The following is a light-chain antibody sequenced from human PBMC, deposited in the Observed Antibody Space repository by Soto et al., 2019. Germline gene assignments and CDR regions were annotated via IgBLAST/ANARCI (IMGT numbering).Light chain of an antibody. CDR1: QSISSW. V-gene: IGKV1-5*01. Sequence: DIQVPQSPSTLDASGGDRVAITCRASQSISSWLAWYQQKPGKAPKLLIYDASSLESGVPSRFSGSGSGTEFTLTISSLQPDDFATYYCQQYNSYQWTFGQGTKVDIK. J-gene: IGKJ1*01. CDR2: DAS. CDR3: QQYNSYQWT.